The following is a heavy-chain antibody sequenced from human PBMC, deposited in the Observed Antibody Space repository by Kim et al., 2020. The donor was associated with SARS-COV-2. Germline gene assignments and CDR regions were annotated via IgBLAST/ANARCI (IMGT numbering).Heavy chain of an antibody. CDR1: GGSISSSSYY. V-gene: IGHV4-39*01. CDR3: ARQDSSGWGFGAFDI. CDR2: IYYSGST. J-gene: IGHJ3*02. Sequence: SETLSLTCTVSGGSISSSSYYWGWIRQPPGKGLEWIGSIYYSGSTYYNPSLKSRVTISVDTSKNQFSLKLSSVTAADTAVYCCARQDSSGWGFGAFDIWGQGTMVTVSS. D-gene: IGHD6-19*01.